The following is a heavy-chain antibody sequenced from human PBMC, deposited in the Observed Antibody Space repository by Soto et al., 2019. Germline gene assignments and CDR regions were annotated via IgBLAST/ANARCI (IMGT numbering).Heavy chain of an antibody. V-gene: IGHV1-69*06. Sequence: QVQLVQSGAEVKKPGSSVKVACKGSGGTFSNSPISWLRQAPGQGLEWMGGLIRSLGTATYAQKFQGRVTILADKPRSKVSWGLSGLSFEDTAGYYFGREIGGVDCYALDYGGKGTLAPAS. CDR3: GREIGGVDCYALDY. D-gene: IGHD2-8*02. CDR1: GGTFSNSP. J-gene: IGHJ4*02. CDR2: LIRSLGTA.